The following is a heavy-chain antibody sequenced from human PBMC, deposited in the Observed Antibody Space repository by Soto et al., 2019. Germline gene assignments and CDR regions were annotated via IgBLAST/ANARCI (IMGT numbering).Heavy chain of an antibody. CDR2: ISAYNGNT. CDR3: ARAGLIRGSYYVDNWFDP. V-gene: IGHV1-18*01. J-gene: IGHJ5*02. CDR1: GYTFTSYG. D-gene: IGHD1-26*01. Sequence: QVQLVQSGAEVKKPGASVKVSCKASGYTFTSYGISWVRQAPGQGLEWMGWISAYNGNTNYAQKLQGRVTMTTDTSSSTAYMELRSLRSDDTAVYYCARAGLIRGSYYVDNWFDPWGQGTLVTVSS.